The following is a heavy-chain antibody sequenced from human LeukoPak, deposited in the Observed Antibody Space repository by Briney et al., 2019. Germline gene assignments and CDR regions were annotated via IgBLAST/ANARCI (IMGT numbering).Heavy chain of an antibody. CDR1: GITFRDYV. V-gene: IGHV3-21*01. CDR3: ARGALYYYDSSGNEYFQH. J-gene: IGHJ1*01. D-gene: IGHD3-22*01. CDR2: ISSSSSYI. Sequence: PGGSLRLSCTTSGITFRDYVMSWFRQAPGKGLEWVSSISSSSSYIYYADSVKGRFTISRDNAKNSLYLQMNSLRAEDTAVYYCARGALYYYDSSGNEYFQHWGQGTLVTVSS.